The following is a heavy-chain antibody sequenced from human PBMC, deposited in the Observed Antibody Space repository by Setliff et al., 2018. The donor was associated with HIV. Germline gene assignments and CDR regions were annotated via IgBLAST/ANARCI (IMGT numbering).Heavy chain of an antibody. J-gene: IGHJ3*02. Sequence: SETLSLTCAVSGVSMAFGGSSWSWIRQPPGKALEWIGYIYHSGSTYYNPSLKSRVTISADRSKNRFSLQLSSVTAADTALYYCARACSSDNYDDAFDIWGQGTMVTVSS. CDR3: ARACSSDNYDDAFDI. D-gene: IGHD3-3*01. CDR1: GVSMAFGGSS. V-gene: IGHV4-30-2*01. CDR2: IYHSGST.